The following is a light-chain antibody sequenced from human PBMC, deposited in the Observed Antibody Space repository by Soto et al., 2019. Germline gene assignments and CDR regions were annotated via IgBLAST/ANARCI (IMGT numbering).Light chain of an antibody. J-gene: IGKJ1*01. V-gene: IGKV3-15*01. CDR3: QQYINWPPWT. Sequence: EIVMTQSPATLSVSPGERATLSCRASESVSSNLAWYQQIPGQAPRLLIYGASTRATGIPDRFSGSGSGTEFTLTISSLQSEDFAVYYCQQYINWPPWTFGQGTKAEIK. CDR1: ESVSSN. CDR2: GAS.